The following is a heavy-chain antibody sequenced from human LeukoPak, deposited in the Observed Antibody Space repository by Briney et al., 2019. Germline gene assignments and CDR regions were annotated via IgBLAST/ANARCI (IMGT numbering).Heavy chain of an antibody. CDR3: ARAAAKPWFDY. Sequence: ASVKVSCKASGYTFTSYGISWVRQAPGQGLEWMGWISAYNGNTNYAQKFQGRVTMTRDTSISTAYMELSRLRSDDTAVYYCARAAAKPWFDYWGQGTLVTVSS. J-gene: IGHJ4*02. D-gene: IGHD2-2*02. CDR2: ISAYNGNT. V-gene: IGHV1-18*01. CDR1: GYTFTSYG.